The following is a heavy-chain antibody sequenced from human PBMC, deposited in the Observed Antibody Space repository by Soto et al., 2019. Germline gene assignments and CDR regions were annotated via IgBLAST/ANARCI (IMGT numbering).Heavy chain of an antibody. CDR3: ARGATVTTEY. V-gene: IGHV3-21*01. Sequence: EVQLVESGGGLVKPGGSPRLSCAASGFTFSSYSMNWVRQAPGKGLEWVSSISSSSSYIYYADSVKGRFTISRDNAKNSLYLQMNSLRAEDTAVYYCARGATVTTEYWGQGTLVTVSS. D-gene: IGHD4-17*01. CDR1: GFTFSSYS. J-gene: IGHJ4*02. CDR2: ISSSSSYI.